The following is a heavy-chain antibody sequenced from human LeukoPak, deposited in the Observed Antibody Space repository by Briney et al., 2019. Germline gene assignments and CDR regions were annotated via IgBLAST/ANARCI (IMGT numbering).Heavy chain of an antibody. D-gene: IGHD2/OR15-2a*01. J-gene: IGHJ3*02. V-gene: IGHV3-74*01. CDR1: GSTFSGHW. CDR2: INSDGSTT. CDR3: LPLLSRPYVEDGFDI. Sequence: PGGSLRLSCAASGSTFSGHWLHWVRQAPGKGLVWVSRINSDGSTTTYADSVKGRFTISRDNARNSLYLQMNSLRAEDTAVYYCLPLLSRPYVEDGFDIWGQGTMVTVSS.